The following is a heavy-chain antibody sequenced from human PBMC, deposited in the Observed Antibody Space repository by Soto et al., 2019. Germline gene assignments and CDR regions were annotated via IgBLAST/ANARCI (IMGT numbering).Heavy chain of an antibody. CDR1: GFTFSSYA. Sequence: GSLRLSCAASGFTFSSYAMSWVRQAPGKGLEWVSAISGSGGSTYYADSVKGRFTISRDNSKNTLYLQMNSLRAEDTAVYYCAKVIVGATSGGYYYGMDVWGQGTTVTVSS. CDR2: ISGSGGST. CDR3: AKVIVGATSGGYYYGMDV. D-gene: IGHD1-26*01. V-gene: IGHV3-23*01. J-gene: IGHJ6*02.